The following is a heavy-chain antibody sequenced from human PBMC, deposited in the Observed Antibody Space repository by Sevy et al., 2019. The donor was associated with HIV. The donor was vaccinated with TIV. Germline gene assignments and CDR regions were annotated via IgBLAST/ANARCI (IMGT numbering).Heavy chain of an antibody. D-gene: IGHD7-27*01. CDR3: ASHDWGREDY. CDR1: GYSISSGYW. V-gene: IGHV4-38-2*01. CDR2: IHYTGTT. Sequence: LETLSLTCVVSGYSISSGYWWDWFRRPPGKGLEWIGAIHYTGTTQYTPSLNRRVTVSADTSKNQFSLRLSSMTAADTAVYYCASHDWGREDYWGQGTLVTVSS. J-gene: IGHJ4*02.